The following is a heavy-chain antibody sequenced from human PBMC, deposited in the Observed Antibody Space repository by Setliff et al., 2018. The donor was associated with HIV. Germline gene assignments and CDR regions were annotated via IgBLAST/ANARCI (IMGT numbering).Heavy chain of an antibody. Sequence: PSETLSLTCKVSGGSFNTKRTKWGWIRQSPGKGLEWIGSIFYFGSVTYNPSLKSRPLISIDTSKTQFSLNLRSVTTADTAVYYCARDFTYDNSGSLTGYGMDVWGQGTAVTVS. V-gene: IGHV4-39*07. D-gene: IGHD3-22*01. CDR3: ARDFTYDNSGSLTGYGMDV. J-gene: IGHJ6*02. CDR1: GGSFNTKRTK. CDR2: IFYFGSV.